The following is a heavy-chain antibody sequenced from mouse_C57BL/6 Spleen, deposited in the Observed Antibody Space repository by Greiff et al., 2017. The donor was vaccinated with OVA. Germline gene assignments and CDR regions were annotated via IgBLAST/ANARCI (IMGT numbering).Heavy chain of an antibody. CDR2: IWRGGST. CDR1: GFSLTSYG. CDR3: AKEGYGDYAWFAY. Sequence: VKVVESGPGLVQPSQSLSITCTVSGFSLTSYGVHWVRQSPGKGLEWLGVIWRGGSTDYNAAFMSRLSITKDNSKSQVFFKMNSLQADDTAIYYCAKEGYGDYAWFAYWGQGTLVTVSA. V-gene: IGHV2-5*01. J-gene: IGHJ3*01. D-gene: IGHD2-13*01.